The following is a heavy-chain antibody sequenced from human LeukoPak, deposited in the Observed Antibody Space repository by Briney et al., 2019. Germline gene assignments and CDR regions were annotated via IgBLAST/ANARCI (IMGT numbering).Heavy chain of an antibody. CDR1: GGSISSYY. J-gene: IGHJ4*02. D-gene: IGHD6-19*01. V-gene: IGHV4-59*01. Sequence: SETLSLTCTVSGGSISSYYWSWIRQPPGKGLEWIGYIYYSGSTNYNPSLKSRVTISVDTSKNQFSLKLSSVTAADTAVYYCARGGSGWSHFDYWGQGTLVTVSS. CDR2: IYYSGST. CDR3: ARGGSGWSHFDY.